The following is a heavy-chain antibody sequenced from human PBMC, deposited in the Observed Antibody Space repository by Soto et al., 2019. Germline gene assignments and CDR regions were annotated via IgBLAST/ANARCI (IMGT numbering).Heavy chain of an antibody. V-gene: IGHV3-74*01. CDR2: IDSDGSNT. CDR3: ARVQGFCSGGSCYRSYYYYYYGMDV. J-gene: IGHJ6*02. CDR1: GFTFSRYW. Sequence: QSGGSLRLSCAASGFTFSRYWMHWVRQAPGKGLVWVSRIDSDGSNTRYADSAKGRFTISRDNAKNTLYLQMNSLRAEDTAVYYCARVQGFCSGGSCYRSYYYYYYGMDVWGQGTTVTVSS. D-gene: IGHD2-15*01.